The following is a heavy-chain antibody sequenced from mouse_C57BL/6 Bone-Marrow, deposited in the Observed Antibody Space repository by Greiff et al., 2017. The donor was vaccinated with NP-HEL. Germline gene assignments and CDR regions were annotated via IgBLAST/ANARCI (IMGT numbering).Heavy chain of an antibody. CDR3: AHGSSPDY. V-gene: IGHV1-50*01. D-gene: IGHD1-1*01. Sequence: VQLQQPGAELVKPGASVKLSCKASGYTFTSYWMQWVKQRPGQGLEWIGEIDPSDSYTNYNQKFKGKATLTVDTSSSTAYMQLSSLTSEDSAVYYCAHGSSPDYWGQGTTLTVSS. J-gene: IGHJ2*01. CDR1: GYTFTSYW. CDR2: IDPSDSYT.